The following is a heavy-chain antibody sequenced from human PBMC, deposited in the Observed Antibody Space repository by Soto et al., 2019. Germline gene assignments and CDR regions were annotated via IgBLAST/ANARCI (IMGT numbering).Heavy chain of an antibody. CDR1: GFTFWNYA. CDR2: ISRNGDRT. Sequence: PGGSLRLSCEASGFTFWNYAMTWVRQAPGKGPEWVSSISRNGDRTYYVDSVKGRFIISRDNSENTLFLQMDSLRAEDAAIYYCVKDWSGEKCPCMDVWGQGTTVTVS. J-gene: IGHJ6*02. D-gene: IGHD3-3*01. CDR3: VKDWSGEKCPCMDV. V-gene: IGHV3-23*01.